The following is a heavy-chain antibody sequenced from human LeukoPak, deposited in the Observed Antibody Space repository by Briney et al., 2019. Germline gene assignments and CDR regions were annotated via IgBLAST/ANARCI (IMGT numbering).Heavy chain of an antibody. J-gene: IGHJ4*02. CDR3: AKDTKRYYGSGSYSDY. CDR2: ISWNSGSI. D-gene: IGHD3-10*01. CDR1: GFTFDEYA. V-gene: IGHV3-9*01. Sequence: GRSLRLSCAASGFTFDEYAMHWVRQAPGKGLEWVSGISWNSGSIGYADSVKGRFTISRDNAKNSLYLQMNSLRAEDTALYYCAKDTKRYYGSGSYSDYWGQGTLVTVSS.